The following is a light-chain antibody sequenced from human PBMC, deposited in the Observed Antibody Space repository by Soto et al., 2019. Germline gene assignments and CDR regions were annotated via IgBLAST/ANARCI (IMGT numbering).Light chain of an antibody. J-gene: IGKJ4*01. CDR2: KAS. CDR3: QQLNSYPLT. Sequence: DIQMTQSPSTLSGSVGDRDTITCRASQTISSWLAWYQQKPGKAPKLLIYKASTLKSGVPSRFSGSGSGTEFTLTISSLQPEDFATYSCQQLNSYPLTFGGGTKVDNK. CDR1: QTISSW. V-gene: IGKV1-5*03.